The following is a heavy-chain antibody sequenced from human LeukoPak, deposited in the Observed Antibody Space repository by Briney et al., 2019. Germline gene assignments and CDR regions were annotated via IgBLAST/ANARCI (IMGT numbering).Heavy chain of an antibody. CDR3: ASLAAGDAFDI. V-gene: IGHV1-46*01. Sequence: ASVKVSCKASGYTFTCYYMHWVRQAPGQGLEWMGIINPSGGSTSYAQKFQGRVTMTRDTSTSTVYMELSSLRSEDTAVYYCASLAAGDAFDIWGQGTMVTVSS. CDR1: GYTFTCYY. D-gene: IGHD2-15*01. CDR2: INPSGGST. J-gene: IGHJ3*02.